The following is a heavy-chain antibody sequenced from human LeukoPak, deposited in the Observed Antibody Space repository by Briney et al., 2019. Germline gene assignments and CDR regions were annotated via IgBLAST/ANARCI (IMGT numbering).Heavy chain of an antibody. CDR3: ARDTYYYDSSGYNPPTGY. Sequence: ASVKVSCKASGYTFTDYYMHLVRQAPGQGLEGMGWINPNSGGTTYAQKFQGSVTMTRDTSISTAYMELSRLRSDDTAVYYSARDTYYYDSSGYNPPTGYWGQGTLVTVSS. CDR2: INPNSGGT. D-gene: IGHD3-22*01. J-gene: IGHJ4*02. V-gene: IGHV1-2*02. CDR1: GYTFTDYY.